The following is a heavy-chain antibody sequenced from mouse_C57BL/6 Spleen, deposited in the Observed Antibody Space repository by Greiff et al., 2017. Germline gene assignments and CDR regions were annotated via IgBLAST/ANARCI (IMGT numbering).Heavy chain of an antibody. V-gene: IGHV14-4*01. CDR3: TTTNY. CDR2: LDPEHGDN. Sequence: VQLQQSGAELVRPGASVKLSCTASGFNIKDDYMHWVKKRTDQGLEWIGWLDPEHGDNEYASKVQGKATITADTSSNTSYLQLSSLTSEDTAVYYCTTTNYWGKGTTLTVAS. CDR1: GFNIKDDY. J-gene: IGHJ2*01.